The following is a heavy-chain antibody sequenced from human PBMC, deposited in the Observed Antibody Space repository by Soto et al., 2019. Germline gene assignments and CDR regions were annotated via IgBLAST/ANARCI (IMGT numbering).Heavy chain of an antibody. CDR2: IRSKYFGGTP. D-gene: IGHD3-16*02. Sequence: DVHLVESGGGLVEPGRSLRLSCKTSGFTLGDYGMGWVRQAPGKGLEWVGFIRSKYFGGTPDYATSVKGRVTISRDDSKDIVYLQINSLKTEDTAVYFCTREAYDHAWGIHRCFDNWGRGTLVAVSS. CDR3: TREAYDHAWGIHRCFDN. CDR1: GFTLGDYG. V-gene: IGHV3-49*04. J-gene: IGHJ4*02.